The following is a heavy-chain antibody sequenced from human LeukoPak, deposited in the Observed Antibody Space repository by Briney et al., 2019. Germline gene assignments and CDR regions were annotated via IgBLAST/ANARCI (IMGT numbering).Heavy chain of an antibody. CDR2: ISSSSSYI. CDR3: ARGYSSCYDAFDI. Sequence: PGGSLRLSCAASGFTFSSYSMNWVRQAPGKGLEWVSSISSSSSYIYYADSVKGRFTISRDNAKNSLYLQMNSLRAEDTAVYYCARGYSSCYDAFDIWGQGTMVTVSS. V-gene: IGHV3-21*01. CDR1: GFTFSSYS. D-gene: IGHD6-25*01. J-gene: IGHJ3*02.